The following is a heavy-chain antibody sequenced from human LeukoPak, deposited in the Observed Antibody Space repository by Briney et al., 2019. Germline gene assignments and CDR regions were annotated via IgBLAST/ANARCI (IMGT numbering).Heavy chain of an antibody. CDR1: GFTFSSYA. D-gene: IGHD2-21*02. CDR2: ISYDGSNK. CDR3: ARDPSVCGGDCYLFDY. V-gene: IGHV3-30-3*01. Sequence: PGRSLRLSCAASGFTFSSYAMHWVRQAPGKGLEWVAVISYDGSNKYYADSVKGRFTISRDNSKNTLYLQMNSLRAEDTAVYYCARDPSVCGGDCYLFDYWGQGTLVTASS. J-gene: IGHJ4*02.